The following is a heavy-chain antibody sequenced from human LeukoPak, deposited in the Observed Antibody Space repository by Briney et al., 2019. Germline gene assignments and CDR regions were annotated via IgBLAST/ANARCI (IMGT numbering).Heavy chain of an antibody. CDR2: IYTSGST. CDR1: GGSISSYY. V-gene: IGHV4-4*07. J-gene: IGHJ4*02. CDR3: ARDPTGAYYYGSGSYLYFDY. Sequence: SETLSLTCTVSGGSISSYYWSWIRQPAGKGLERIGRIYTSGSTNYNPSLKSRVTMSVDTSKNQFSLKLSSVTAADTAVYYCARDPTGAYYYGSGSYLYFDYWGQGTLVTVSS. D-gene: IGHD3-10*01.